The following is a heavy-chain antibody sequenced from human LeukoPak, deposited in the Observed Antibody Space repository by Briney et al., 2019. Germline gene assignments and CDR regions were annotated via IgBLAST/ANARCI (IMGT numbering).Heavy chain of an antibody. Sequence: ASVKVSCKASGYTFTTYGIGWVRQAPGQGLEWMGGVSGYTGNANYAQKFRGRVTTTTDTSTSTVYMELRGLRSDDTAVYYCARFKWELLLFVGDYWGQGTLVSVSS. CDR1: GYTFTTYG. D-gene: IGHD3-22*01. V-gene: IGHV1-18*01. CDR3: ARFKWELLLFVGDY. J-gene: IGHJ4*02. CDR2: VSGYTGNA.